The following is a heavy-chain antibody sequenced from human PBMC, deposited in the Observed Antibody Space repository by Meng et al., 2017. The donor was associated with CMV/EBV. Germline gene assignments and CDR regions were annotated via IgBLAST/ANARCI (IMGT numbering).Heavy chain of an antibody. D-gene: IGHD2-21*01. CDR2: INHSGST. Sequence: VYGGSFGGYSWSWIRQPSGKGLEWIGEINHSGSTNYNPSLKSRVTISVDTSKNQFSLKLSSVTAADTAVYYCATCGGDCYFDPHFDYWGQGTLVTVSS. CDR3: ATCGGDCYFDPHFDY. CDR1: GGSFGGYS. J-gene: IGHJ4*02. V-gene: IGHV4-34*01.